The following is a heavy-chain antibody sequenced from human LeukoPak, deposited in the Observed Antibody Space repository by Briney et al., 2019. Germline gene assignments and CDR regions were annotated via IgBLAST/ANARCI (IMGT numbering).Heavy chain of an antibody. CDR1: GYTFTSYG. J-gene: IGHJ6*03. CDR2: ISAYNGNT. Sequence: ASVKVSCKASGYTFTSYGISWVRQAPGQGLEWMGWISAYNGNTNYAQKLQGRVTMTTDTSTSTAYMELRSLRSDDTAVYYCAKDLRYGRYCSSTSCLTSGYYYMDVWGKGTTVTVSS. CDR3: AKDLRYGRYCSSTSCLTSGYYYMDV. V-gene: IGHV1-18*01. D-gene: IGHD2-2*01.